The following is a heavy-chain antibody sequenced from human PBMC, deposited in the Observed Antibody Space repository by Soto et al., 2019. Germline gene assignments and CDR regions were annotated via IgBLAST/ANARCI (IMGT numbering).Heavy chain of an antibody. CDR2: MINSGNAV. Sequence: GGSLRLSCTASGFSLSPYTMKWVRQAPGKGLEWVSYMINSGNAVYYADSVRGRFTISRDIAKNSVYLQMNSLRVDDTAVYYCSRDEYGDVWGKGTTVTVSS. J-gene: IGHJ6*04. CDR3: SRDEYGDV. V-gene: IGHV3-48*01. CDR1: GFSLSPYT. D-gene: IGHD4-17*01.